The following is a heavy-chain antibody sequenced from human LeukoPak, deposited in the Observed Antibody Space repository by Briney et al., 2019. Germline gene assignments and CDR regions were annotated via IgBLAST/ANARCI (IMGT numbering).Heavy chain of an antibody. V-gene: IGHV1-2*02. CDR2: INPNSGAT. CDR1: GYTFTGYY. J-gene: IGHJ4*02. CDR3: AREDWGYGDRH. D-gene: IGHD4/OR15-4a*01. Sequence: ASVKVSCKASGYTFTGYYMHWVRQAPGQGLDWMGWINPNSGATDYAQKFQGRVTMTRDTSISTAYMELSSLRSDDTAVYYCAREDWGYGDRHWGQETLVTVSS.